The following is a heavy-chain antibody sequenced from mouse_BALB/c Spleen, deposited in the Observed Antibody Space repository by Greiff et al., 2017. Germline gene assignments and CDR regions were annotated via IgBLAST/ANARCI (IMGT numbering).Heavy chain of an antibody. D-gene: IGHD1-2*01. CDR2: IDPETGGT. J-gene: IGHJ4*01. CDR3: TKRLLDY. Sequence: VQLQQSGAELVRPGASVTLSCKASGYTFTDYEMHWVKQTPVHGLEWIGAIDPETGGTAYNQKFKGKATLTADKSSSTAYMELRSLTSEDSAVYYCTKRLLDYWGQGTSVTVSS. CDR1: GYTFTDYE. V-gene: IGHV1-15*01.